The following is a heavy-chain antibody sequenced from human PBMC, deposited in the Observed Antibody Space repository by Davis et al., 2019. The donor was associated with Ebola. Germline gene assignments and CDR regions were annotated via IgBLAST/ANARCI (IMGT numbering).Heavy chain of an antibody. D-gene: IGHD5/OR15-5a*01. CDR3: AREAGVYDAFDI. V-gene: IGHV4-59*01. J-gene: IGHJ3*02. CDR2: FYSSGST. Sequence: MPSETLSLTCNVSGGSINGYYWTWIRQPPGKGLEWLGCFYSSGSTNYNPSLKSRLTISVDTSKNQFSLKLTSVTVADTAVYFCAREAGVYDAFDIWGQGTMVTVSS. CDR1: GGSINGYY.